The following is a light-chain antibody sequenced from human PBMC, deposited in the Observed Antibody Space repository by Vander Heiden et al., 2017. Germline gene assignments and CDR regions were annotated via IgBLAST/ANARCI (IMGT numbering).Light chain of an antibody. CDR1: QSVSSNY. CDR2: GAS. CDR3: QQYGSSPL. V-gene: IGKV3-20*01. J-gene: IGKJ4*01. Sequence: ALTPPPATLSLSPGERATLSCRASQSVSSNYVAWYQQKRRQAPRLLIDGASSSATSTPDRISGSGAGTDFTITISRLEPEDFAVYYWQQYGSSPLFGGGTKVEIK.